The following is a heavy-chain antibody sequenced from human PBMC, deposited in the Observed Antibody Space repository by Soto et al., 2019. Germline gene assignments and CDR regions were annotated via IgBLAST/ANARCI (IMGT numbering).Heavy chain of an antibody. V-gene: IGHV3-64*01. CDR1: GFTLSGYA. CDR2: ISSNGVGT. Sequence: PGGSLRLSCAASGFTLSGYAMDRVRQAPGKGLEYVSGISSNGVGTYYANSVQGRFTISRDNSKNTVYLQMGSLRPEDMAVYYCARRARPDFYYMAVWGKGTTVTVSS. D-gene: IGHD6-6*01. CDR3: ARRARPDFYYMAV. J-gene: IGHJ6*03.